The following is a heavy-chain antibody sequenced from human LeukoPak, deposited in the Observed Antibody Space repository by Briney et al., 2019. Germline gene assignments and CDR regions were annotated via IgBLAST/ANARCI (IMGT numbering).Heavy chain of an antibody. CDR3: ARESPLYCSGGSCYSGYFQH. CDR2: IYYSGST. CDR1: GVSISSGGYY. J-gene: IGHJ1*01. V-gene: IGHV4-31*03. D-gene: IGHD2-15*01. Sequence: SETLSLTCTVSGVSISSGGYYWSWIRQHPGKGLEWIGYIYYSGSTYYNPSLKSRVTISVDTSKNQFSLKLSSVTAADTAVYYCARESPLYCSGGSCYSGYFQHWGQGTLVTVSS.